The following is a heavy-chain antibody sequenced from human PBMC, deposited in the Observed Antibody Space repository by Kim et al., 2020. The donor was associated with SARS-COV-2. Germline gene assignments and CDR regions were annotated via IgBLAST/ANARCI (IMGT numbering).Heavy chain of an antibody. Sequence: YAQKLQGRVTMTTDTSTSTAYMGLRSLISDDTAVYYCVDSGYDLGGYFDYWGQGTLVTVSS. J-gene: IGHJ4*02. D-gene: IGHD5-12*01. CDR3: VDSGYDLGGYFDY. V-gene: IGHV1-18*01.